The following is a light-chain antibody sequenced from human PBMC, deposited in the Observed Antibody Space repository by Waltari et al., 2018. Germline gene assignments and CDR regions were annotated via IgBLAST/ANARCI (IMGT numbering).Light chain of an antibody. CDR3: SSYAGSSKGV. J-gene: IGLJ2*01. CDR1: SSDVVNYKH. CDR2: AVS. Sequence: QSALTQPDSVSWSPGQSLTLSCTGSSSDVVNYKHVSWYQQHPGKAPKLMIYAVSKRPSGVSDRFSGSKSGDMASLTISGLQPEDEAEYFCSSYAGSSKGVFGGGTKVTVL. V-gene: IGLV2-23*02.